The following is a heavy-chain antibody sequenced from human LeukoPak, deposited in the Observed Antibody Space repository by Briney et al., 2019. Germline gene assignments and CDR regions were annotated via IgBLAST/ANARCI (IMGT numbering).Heavy chain of an antibody. CDR1: GFTFSSYG. V-gene: IGHV3-30*02. J-gene: IGHJ4*02. Sequence: GGSLRRSCAASGFTFSSYGMHWVRQAPGKGLEWVAFIRYDGSNKYYADAVKGRFTISRDNSKNTLYLQMNTLRADDTAVYYCARDGSSSAHYWGQGTLVTVSS. CDR3: ARDGSSSAHY. D-gene: IGHD6-13*01. CDR2: IRYDGSNK.